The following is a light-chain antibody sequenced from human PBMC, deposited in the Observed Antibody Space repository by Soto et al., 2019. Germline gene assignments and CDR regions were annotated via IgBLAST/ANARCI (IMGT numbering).Light chain of an antibody. CDR2: LERNGSY. V-gene: IGLV4-60*03. CDR1: SRHNTYT. CDR3: ETCDSNTPTV. Sequence: QAVVTQSSSASASLGSSVKLTCTLTSRHNTYTIAWHQQQPGKAPRYLLKLERNGSYDKGCGVPDRFSGSSSGADRYLTISSLQSEDEADYYCETCDSNTPTVFGGGTQLTVL. J-gene: IGLJ7*01.